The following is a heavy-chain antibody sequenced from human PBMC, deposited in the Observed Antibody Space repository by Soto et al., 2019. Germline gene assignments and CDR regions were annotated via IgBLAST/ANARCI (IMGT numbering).Heavy chain of an antibody. CDR3: AGSYYYGSGSYYNMALFDY. CDR1: GFTFSSYG. V-gene: IGHV3-30*03. J-gene: IGHJ4*02. D-gene: IGHD3-10*01. CDR2: ISYDGSNK. Sequence: GGSLRLSCAASGFTFSSYGMHWVRQAPGKGLEWVAVISYDGSNKYYADSVKGRFTISRENSKNTLYLQMNSLRAEDTAVYYCAGSYYYGSGSYYNMALFDYWGQGTLVTVSS.